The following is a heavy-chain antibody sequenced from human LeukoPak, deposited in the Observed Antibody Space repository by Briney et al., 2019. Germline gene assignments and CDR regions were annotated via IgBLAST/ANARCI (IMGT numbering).Heavy chain of an antibody. D-gene: IGHD5-12*01. V-gene: IGHV4-39*07. CDR2: IYTSGST. CDR3: ARRGVYVDIVATTELNWFDP. Sequence: PSETLSLTCTVSGGSISSSNYYWGWIRQPPGKGLEWIGRIYTSGSTNYNPSLKSRVTISVDTSKNQFSLKLSSVTAADTAVYYCARRGVYVDIVATTELNWFDPWGQGTLVTVSS. CDR1: GGSISSSNYY. J-gene: IGHJ5*02.